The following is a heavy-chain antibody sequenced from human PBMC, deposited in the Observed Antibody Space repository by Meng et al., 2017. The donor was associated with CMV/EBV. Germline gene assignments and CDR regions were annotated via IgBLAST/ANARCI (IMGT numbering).Heavy chain of an antibody. J-gene: IGHJ6*02. D-gene: IGHD2-21*01. CDR2: IEQDGNEK. V-gene: IGHV3-7*01. CDR3: AREVIRGDAIDV. Sequence: GSLKISCAASGFSFNYYYMTWVRQAPGKGLEWVANIEQDGNEKNYVDSVKGRFTISRDNAKNSLYLQMNSLRAEDTAVYYCAREVIRGDAIDVWGQGATVTVSS. CDR1: GFSFNYYY.